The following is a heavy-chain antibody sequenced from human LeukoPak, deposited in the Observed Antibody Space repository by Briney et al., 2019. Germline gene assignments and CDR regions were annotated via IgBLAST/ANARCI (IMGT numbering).Heavy chain of an antibody. Sequence: GASVKVSCKASGYTFTNNYLHWVRQAPGQGLEWMGGIIPIFGTANYAQKFQGRVTITADESTSTAYMELSSLRSEDTAVYYCASRNSWGQGTLVTVSS. V-gene: IGHV1-69*13. CDR1: GYTFTNNY. CDR3: ASRNS. J-gene: IGHJ5*02. CDR2: IIPIFGTA.